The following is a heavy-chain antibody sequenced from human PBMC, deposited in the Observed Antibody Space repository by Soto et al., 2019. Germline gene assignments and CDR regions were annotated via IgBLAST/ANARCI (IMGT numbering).Heavy chain of an antibody. Sequence: QVQLVESGGGVVQPGRSLRLSCAASGFIFSNYGMHWVRQAPGKGLEWVAVIWYDGSKRYYEDSVKGRFTISRDNSKNTVYLQMSNLRGEDTAMYYCARGYSRSSGTFDYWGQGTLVTVSS. J-gene: IGHJ4*02. D-gene: IGHD6-6*01. V-gene: IGHV3-33*01. CDR3: ARGYSRSSGTFDY. CDR2: IWYDGSKR. CDR1: GFIFSNYG.